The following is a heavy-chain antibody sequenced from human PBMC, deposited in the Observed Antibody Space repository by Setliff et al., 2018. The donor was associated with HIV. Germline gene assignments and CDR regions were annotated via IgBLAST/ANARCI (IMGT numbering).Heavy chain of an antibody. D-gene: IGHD2-2*03. Sequence: LKISCTGSGYSFTSYWIGWVRQMPGKGLEWMGIIYPGDSDTRYSPSFQGQVTITADKSISTAYLQWSSLKASDTAMYYCARHGYCSGTSCSEYYYYYGMDVWGQGTTFTVSS. J-gene: IGHJ6*02. V-gene: IGHV5-51*01. CDR3: ARHGYCSGTSCSEYYYYYGMDV. CDR2: IYPGDSDT. CDR1: GYSFTSYW.